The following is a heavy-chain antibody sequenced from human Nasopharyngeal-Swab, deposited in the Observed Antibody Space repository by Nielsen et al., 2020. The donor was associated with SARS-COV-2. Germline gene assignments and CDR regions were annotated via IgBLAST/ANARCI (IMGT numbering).Heavy chain of an antibody. V-gene: IGHV3-48*04. D-gene: IGHD1-1*01. CDR1: GFTFSSYS. CDR2: ISSSGSTI. J-gene: IGHJ4*02. CDR3: ARSIGKDGFDY. Sequence: GGSLRLSCAASGFTFSSYSMNWVRQAPGKGLEWVSYISSSGSTIYYADSAKGRFTISRDNAKNSLYLQMNSLRAEDTAVYYCARSIGKDGFDYWGQGTLVTVSS.